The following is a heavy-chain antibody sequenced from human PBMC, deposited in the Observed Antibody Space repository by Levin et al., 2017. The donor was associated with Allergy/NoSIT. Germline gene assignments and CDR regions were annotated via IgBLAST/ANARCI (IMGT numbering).Heavy chain of an antibody. V-gene: IGHV3-30-3*01. CDR3: ARDLVAVGIEAY. Sequence: GGCLRLSCAASGFTFSDYTMHWVRQAPGKGLEWVAVISSDGTNKYYADSVKGRFTISRDNSKNTLFLQMNSLRVEDTAVYYCARDLVAVGIEAYWGQGTLVTVSS. CDR1: GFTFSDYT. D-gene: IGHD3-22*01. CDR2: ISSDGTNK. J-gene: IGHJ4*02.